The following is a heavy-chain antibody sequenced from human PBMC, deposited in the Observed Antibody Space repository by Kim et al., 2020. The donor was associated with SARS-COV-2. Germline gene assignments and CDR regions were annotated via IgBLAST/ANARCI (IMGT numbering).Heavy chain of an antibody. CDR2: T. D-gene: IGHD3-16*02. V-gene: IGHV1-18*01. Sequence: TKYAQKFQDRVTLTKDTSTSTAYMELRSLIYDDTAVYFCARDRDYRFDLWGQGTLVTVSS. CDR3: ARDRDYRFDL. J-gene: IGHJ4*02.